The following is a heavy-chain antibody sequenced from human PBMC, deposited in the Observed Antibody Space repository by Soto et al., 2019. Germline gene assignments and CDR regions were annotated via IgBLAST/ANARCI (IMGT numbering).Heavy chain of an antibody. CDR2: IYYIGST. CDR3: ARGRLISRRWFDP. D-gene: IGHD2-21*01. J-gene: IGHJ5*02. CDR1: GGSISTRSSY. V-gene: IGHV4-39*01. Sequence: SETLSLTCTVSGGSISTRSSYWGWIRQPPGKGLEWIGRIYYIGSTYYNPSLKSRVAISVDTSKNQFSLKLSSVTAADTAVYYCARGRLISRRWFDPWGQGTLVTVSS.